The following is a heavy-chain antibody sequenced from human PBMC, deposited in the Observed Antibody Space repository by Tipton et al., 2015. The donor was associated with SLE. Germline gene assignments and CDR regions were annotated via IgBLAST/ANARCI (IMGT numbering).Heavy chain of an antibody. J-gene: IGHJ4*02. Sequence: TLSLTCTVSGGSISSSSYYWGWIRQPPGKGLEWIGSIYYSGSTYYNPSLKSQVTISVDTSKNQFSLKLSSVTAADTAVYYCARVSGYSYGNDYWGQGTLVTVSS. CDR3: ARVSGYSYGNDY. D-gene: IGHD5-18*01. CDR1: GGSISSSSYY. CDR2: IYYSGST. V-gene: IGHV4-39*07.